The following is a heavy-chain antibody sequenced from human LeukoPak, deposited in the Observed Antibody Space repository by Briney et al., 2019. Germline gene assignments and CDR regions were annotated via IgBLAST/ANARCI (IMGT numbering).Heavy chain of an antibody. V-gene: IGHV4-59*01. D-gene: IGHD5-24*01. CDR1: GGSISSYY. CDR2: IYYSGST. J-gene: IGHJ5*02. CDR3: AGVQRGMATIRYWFDP. Sequence: SETLSLTCTVSGGSISSYYWSWIRQPPGKGLEWIGYIYYSGSTNYNPSLKSRVTISVDTSKNQFSLKLSSVTAADTAVYYCAGVQRGMATIRYWFDPWGQGTLVTVSS.